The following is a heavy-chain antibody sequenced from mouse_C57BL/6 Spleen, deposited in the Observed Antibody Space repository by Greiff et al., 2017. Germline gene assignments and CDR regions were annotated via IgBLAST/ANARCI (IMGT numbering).Heavy chain of an antibody. CDR3: ARTAQATVDYAMDY. V-gene: IGHV2-5*01. J-gene: IGHJ4*01. CDR1: GFSLTSSG. Sequence: QVQLKESGPGLVQPSQSLSITCTVSGFSLTSSGVHWVRQSPGTGLEWLGVIWRGGSTDYNAAFMSRLSITKDNSKSQVFFKMNSLQADDTAIYYCARTAQATVDYAMDYWGQGTSVTVSS. D-gene: IGHD3-2*02. CDR2: IWRGGST.